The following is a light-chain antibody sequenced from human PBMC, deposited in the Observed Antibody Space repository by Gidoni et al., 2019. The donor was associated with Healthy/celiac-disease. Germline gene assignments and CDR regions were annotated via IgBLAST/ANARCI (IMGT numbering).Light chain of an antibody. CDR1: SSDVGSYNL. V-gene: IGLV2-23*02. Sequence: QSALTQPASVSGSPGQSITISCTGTSSDVGSYNLVSCYQQHPGKAPKLMIYEVSKRPSGVSNRFSGSKSGNTASLTISGLQAEDEADYYCCSYAGSSTRFGTGTKVTVL. CDR3: CSYAGSSTR. CDR2: EVS. J-gene: IGLJ1*01.